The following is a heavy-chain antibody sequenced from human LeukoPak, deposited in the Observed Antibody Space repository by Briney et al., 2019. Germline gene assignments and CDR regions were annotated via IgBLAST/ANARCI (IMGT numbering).Heavy chain of an antibody. Sequence: SETLSLTCTVSGGSISSYYWSWIRQPPGKGLEWIGYIYYSGSTHYNPSLKSRVTISVDTSKNQFSLKLSSVTAADTAVYYCARDRGYCSSTSCYVRRNDAFDIWGQGTMVTVSS. V-gene: IGHV4-59*01. CDR3: ARDRGYCSSTSCYVRRNDAFDI. CDR1: GGSISSYY. J-gene: IGHJ3*02. CDR2: IYYSGST. D-gene: IGHD2-2*01.